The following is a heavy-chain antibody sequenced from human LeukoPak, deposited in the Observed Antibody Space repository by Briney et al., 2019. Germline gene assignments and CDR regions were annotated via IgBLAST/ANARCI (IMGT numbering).Heavy chain of an antibody. CDR2: ISGSGGST. V-gene: IGHV3-23*01. D-gene: IGHD6-19*01. CDR1: GFTFSSYA. Sequence: GGSLRLSCAASGFTFSSYAMSWVRQAPGKGLEWVSAISGSGGSTYYADSVKGRFTISRDNSKNTLYLQMNSLRAEDTAVYYCAKDTTVAGTHPPIYGMDVWGQGTTVTVSS. CDR3: AKDTTVAGTHPPIYGMDV. J-gene: IGHJ6*02.